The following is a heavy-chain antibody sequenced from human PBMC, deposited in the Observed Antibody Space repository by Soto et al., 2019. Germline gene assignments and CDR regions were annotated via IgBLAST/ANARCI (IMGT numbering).Heavy chain of an antibody. CDR1: GASINNNDYY. J-gene: IGHJ2*01. CDR2: VYYSGTT. Sequence: PSETLSLTCTVSGASINNNDYYWSWVRQTPGKGLEWIGYVYYSGTTDYIPSLKSRLSMSIDKSQNQFTLKLNSVTAADTATYYCARMSYFYDKWYFDLWGRGTLVTVSS. D-gene: IGHD3-22*01. V-gene: IGHV4-30-4*01. CDR3: ARMSYFYDKWYFDL.